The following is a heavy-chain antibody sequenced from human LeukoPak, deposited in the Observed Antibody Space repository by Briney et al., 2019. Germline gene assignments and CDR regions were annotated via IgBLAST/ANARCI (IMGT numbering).Heavy chain of an antibody. Sequence: GESLKISFQGSGYSFSNYWIVWVRPMSGKGLEWMGIIYPGDSDIKYSPSFQGQVTVSADKSTSTAYLQWSSLKASDTAMYYCARLREPGFHFDYWGQGTLVTVSS. D-gene: IGHD1-14*01. CDR2: IYPGDSDI. CDR3: ARLREPGFHFDY. J-gene: IGHJ4*02. CDR1: GYSFSNYW. V-gene: IGHV5-51*01.